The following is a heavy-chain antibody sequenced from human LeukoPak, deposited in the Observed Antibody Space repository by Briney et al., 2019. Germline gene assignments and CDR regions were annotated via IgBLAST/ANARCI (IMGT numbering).Heavy chain of an antibody. D-gene: IGHD2-2*01. CDR1: GFTFSSYG. J-gene: IGHJ4*02. CDR3: AQDSGQGHQ. V-gene: IGHV3-30*02. CDR2: IRYDGSNK. Sequence: GGSLRLSCAASGFTFSSYGMHWVRQAPGKGLEWVAFIRYDGSNKYYSDSVKGRFTISRDNYKNTLYLRMNSVRAEDKAVYCCAQDSGQGHQWGQGTLVTVSS.